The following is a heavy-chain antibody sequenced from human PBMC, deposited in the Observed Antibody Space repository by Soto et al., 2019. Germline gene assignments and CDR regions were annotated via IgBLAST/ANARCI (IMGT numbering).Heavy chain of an antibody. Sequence: ASVKVSCKASGYTFTSYYMHWVRQAPGQGLEWMGIINPSGGSTSYAQKFQGRVTMTRDTSTSTVYMELSSLRSEDTAVYYCARDGPFLAPRKSKSYYYYYGMDVWGQGTTVTVSS. CDR3: ARDGPFLAPRKSKSYYYYYGMDV. CDR1: GYTFTSYY. V-gene: IGHV1-46*01. CDR2: INPSGGST. J-gene: IGHJ6*02.